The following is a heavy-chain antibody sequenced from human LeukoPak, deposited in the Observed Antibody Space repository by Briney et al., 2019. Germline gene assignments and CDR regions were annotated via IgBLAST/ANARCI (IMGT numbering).Heavy chain of an antibody. CDR1: GGSISSGDYY. CDR3: AREVGSSGYDGNYFDY. CDR2: IYYSGST. V-gene: IGHV4-30-4*01. J-gene: IGHJ4*02. Sequence: SETLSLTCIVSGGSISSGDYYWSWIRQPPGKGLEWIGYIYYSGSTYYNPSLKSRVTISVDTSKNQFSLKLSSVTAADTAVYYCAREVGSSGYDGNYFDYWGQGTLVTVSS. D-gene: IGHD3-22*01.